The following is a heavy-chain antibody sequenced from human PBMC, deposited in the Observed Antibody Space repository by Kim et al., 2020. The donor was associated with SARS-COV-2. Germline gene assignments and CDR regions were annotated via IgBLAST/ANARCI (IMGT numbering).Heavy chain of an antibody. CDR3: ARATVGERNFDY. CDR1: GGSISSYY. CDR2: IYYSGST. D-gene: IGHD3-10*01. Sequence: SETLSLTCTVSGGSISSYYWSWIRQPPGKGLEWIGYIYYSGSTNYNPSLKSRVTISVDTSKNQFSLKLSSVTAADTAVYYRARATVGERNFDYWGQGTLVTVSS. J-gene: IGHJ4*02. V-gene: IGHV4-59*08.